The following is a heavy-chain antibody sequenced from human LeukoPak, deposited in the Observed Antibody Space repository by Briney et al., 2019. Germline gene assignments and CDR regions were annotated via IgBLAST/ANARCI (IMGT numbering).Heavy chain of an antibody. CDR2: VYYSGST. V-gene: IGHV4-61*01. D-gene: IGHD6-13*01. Sequence: PSQTLSLTCTVSGDSLTSGSYYWSWIRQPPGRGLEWFGYVYYSGSTNYNPSLKSRVTMSVDTSKNQFSLMLISVTAADTAVYYCARGYSSSWYPSAFDIWGQGTMVTVSS. J-gene: IGHJ3*02. CDR3: ARGYSSSWYPSAFDI. CDR1: GDSLTSGSYY.